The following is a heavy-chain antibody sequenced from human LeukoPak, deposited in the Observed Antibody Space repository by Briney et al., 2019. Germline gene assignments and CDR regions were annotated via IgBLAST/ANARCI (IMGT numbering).Heavy chain of an antibody. J-gene: IGHJ5*02. D-gene: IGHD3-22*01. V-gene: IGHV4-38-2*02. CDR1: GYSIISGYY. CDR3: ARDSSGFT. CDR2: IYHSGST. Sequence: SETLSLTCTVSGYSIISGYYWGWIRQPPGKGLEWIGNIYHSGSTYYNPSLKSRVTISVDTSKNQFSLNLSSVTAADTAVYYCARDSSGFTWGQGTLVTVSS.